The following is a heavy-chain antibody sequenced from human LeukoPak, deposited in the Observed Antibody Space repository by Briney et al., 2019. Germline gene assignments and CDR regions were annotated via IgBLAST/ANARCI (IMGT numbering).Heavy chain of an antibody. J-gene: IGHJ4*02. CDR3: ARDWGGDGKPIDY. V-gene: IGHV3-7*01. CDR1: GFTFSSYW. Sequence: GGSLRLSCAASGFTFSSYWMTWVRQAPGKGLEWVANIKQDGSEKYYVDSVKGRFTISRDNAKNTLYLQMNSLRAEDTAVYYCARDWGGDGKPIDYWGQGTLVTVSS. CDR2: IKQDGSEK. D-gene: IGHD2-21*02.